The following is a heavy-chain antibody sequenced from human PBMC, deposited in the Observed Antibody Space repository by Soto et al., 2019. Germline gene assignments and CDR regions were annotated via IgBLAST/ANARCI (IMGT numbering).Heavy chain of an antibody. D-gene: IGHD2-15*01. J-gene: IGHJ4*02. CDR3: ERGDCSGGSCYFFDY. V-gene: IGHV4-59*01. CDR1: GGSISSYY. Sequence: SETLSLTCTVSGGSISSYYWSWVRQPPGKGLEWIGYIYYSGSTNYNPSLKSRVTISVDTSKDQFSLKLSSVTAADTAVYYCERGDCSGGSCYFFDYWGQGTLVTVSS. CDR2: IYYSGST.